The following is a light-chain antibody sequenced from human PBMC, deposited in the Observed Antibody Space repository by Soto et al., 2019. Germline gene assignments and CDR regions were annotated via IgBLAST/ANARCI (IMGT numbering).Light chain of an antibody. CDR2: KDT. CDR3: LSADSSRLYV. J-gene: IGLJ1*01. CDR1: ELPKEY. V-gene: IGLV3-25*02. Sequence: SYELAQPPSVSVSPGQTARITCSGDELPKEYAYWYQQKPGQAPLLVIYKDTERPSGIPERFSASSSGTTVTLTISGVQAEDEGDYYRLSADSSRLYVFGTGTQVTV.